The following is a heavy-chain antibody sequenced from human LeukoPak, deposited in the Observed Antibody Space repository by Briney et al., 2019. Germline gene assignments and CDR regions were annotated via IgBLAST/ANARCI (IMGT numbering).Heavy chain of an antibody. CDR3: AKDIRYDSSGYYTD. D-gene: IGHD3-22*01. V-gene: IGHV3-23*01. CDR1: GFTFSAYA. CDR2: ICESGGRT. Sequence: GGSLRLSCAASGFTFSAYAMGWIRQAPGKGPEWVSSICESGGRTQYSDSVKGRFTVSRDTSKNTVFLQMSGLRAEDMALYYCAKDIRYDSSGYYTDWGQGTLVTVSS. J-gene: IGHJ4*02.